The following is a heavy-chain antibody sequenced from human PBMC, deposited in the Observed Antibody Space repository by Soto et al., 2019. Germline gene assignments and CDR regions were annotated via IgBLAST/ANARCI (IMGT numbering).Heavy chain of an antibody. CDR2: IWYDGSNK. D-gene: IGHD2-2*01. Sequence: QVQLVESGGGVVQPGRSLRLSCAASGFTFSSYGMHWVRQAPGKGLEWVAVIWYDGSNKYYADSVKGRFTISRDNSKNTLYLQMNSLRAEDTGVYYCARAAPYCSSTSCFDPWGQGTLVTVSS. J-gene: IGHJ5*02. CDR3: ARAAPYCSSTSCFDP. CDR1: GFTFSSYG. V-gene: IGHV3-33*01.